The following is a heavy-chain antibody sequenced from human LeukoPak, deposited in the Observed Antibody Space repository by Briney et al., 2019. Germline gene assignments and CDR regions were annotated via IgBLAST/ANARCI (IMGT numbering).Heavy chain of an antibody. J-gene: IGHJ3*02. Sequence: ASVKVSCKASGYTFTGYSLHWVRQAPGQGLEWMGRISPNSGDTNYAQKFQGRVAMSRDTSISTAYMELSTLRSDDTAVYYCALWQSSNSNYMRAFDIWGQGTMVTVSS. D-gene: IGHD4-11*01. V-gene: IGHV1-2*06. CDR1: GYTFTGYS. CDR3: ALWQSSNSNYMRAFDI. CDR2: ISPNSGDT.